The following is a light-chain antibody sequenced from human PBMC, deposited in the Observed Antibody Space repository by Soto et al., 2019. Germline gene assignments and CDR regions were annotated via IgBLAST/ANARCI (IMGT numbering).Light chain of an antibody. V-gene: IGLV1-44*01. CDR2: SNI. CDR3: AAWDDSLNGVV. CDR1: SSNIGGDT. J-gene: IGLJ2*01. Sequence: QSVLTQPPSASGTPGQRVTISCSGSSSNIGGDTGNWYQQLPGAAPKLLIHSNIQRPSGVPVRFSGSKSGTSASLAISGMQSEDEADYYCAAWDDSLNGVVFGGGTKLTV.